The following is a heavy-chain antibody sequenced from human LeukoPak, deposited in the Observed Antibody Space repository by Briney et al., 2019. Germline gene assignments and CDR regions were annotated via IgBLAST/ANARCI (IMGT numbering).Heavy chain of an antibody. D-gene: IGHD3-22*01. CDR1: GFTFISYN. J-gene: IGHJ4*02. Sequence: GGSLRLSCAAYGFTFISYNMNWVRQAPGKGLEWVSVIYSGGSTYYADSVKGRFTISRDNSKNTFHLQMNSLRADDTAVYYCARRAGDYSHPYDYWGQGTLVTVSS. V-gene: IGHV3-53*01. CDR2: IYSGGST. CDR3: ARRAGDYSHPYDY.